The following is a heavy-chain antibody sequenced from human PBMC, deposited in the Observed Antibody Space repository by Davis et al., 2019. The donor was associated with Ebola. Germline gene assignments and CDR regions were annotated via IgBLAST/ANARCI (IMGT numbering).Heavy chain of an antibody. J-gene: IGHJ4*02. CDR2: IYSSGNT. Sequence: SETLSLTCTVPGGSISSSSYYWGWIRQPPGKGLEWIGYIYSSGNTNSNPSLKSRVTISVDTSRNQFSLKLSSVTAADTAVYFCAGAGYSSGWNFASWGQGTLVTVSS. D-gene: IGHD6-19*01. CDR1: GGSISSSSYY. CDR3: AGAGYSSGWNFAS. V-gene: IGHV4-61*05.